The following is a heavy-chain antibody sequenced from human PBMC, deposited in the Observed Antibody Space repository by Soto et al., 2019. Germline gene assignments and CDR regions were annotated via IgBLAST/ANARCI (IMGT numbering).Heavy chain of an antibody. CDR1: GFTFTSSA. V-gene: IGHV1-58*01. J-gene: IGHJ4*02. CDR3: AAFHRGGYGEGFDF. D-gene: IGHD4-17*01. CDR2: IVVGSGNT. Sequence: ASVKVSCKASGFTFTSSAVQWVRQARGQRLEWIGWIVVGSGNTNYAQKFQERVTITRDMSTSTAYMELSSLRSEDTAVYYCAAFHRGGYGEGFDFWGQGTLVTVSS.